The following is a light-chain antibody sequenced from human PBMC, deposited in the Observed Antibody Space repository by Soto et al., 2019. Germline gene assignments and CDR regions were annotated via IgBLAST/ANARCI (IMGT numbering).Light chain of an antibody. CDR3: LQDYNYPFT. V-gene: IGKV3-11*01. CDR2: DAS. J-gene: IGKJ2*01. Sequence: EIVLTQSPATLSLSPGERATLSCRASQSVSSYLAWYQQKPGQAPRLLIYDASNRATGIPNRFSGSGSGTDFTLTISRLEPEDCAAYYCLQDYNYPFTFGQGTKVDIK. CDR1: QSVSSY.